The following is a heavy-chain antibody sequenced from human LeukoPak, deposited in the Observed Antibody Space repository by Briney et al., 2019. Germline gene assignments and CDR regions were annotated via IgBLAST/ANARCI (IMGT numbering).Heavy chain of an antibody. CDR3: TRVTGYRIEDYFDY. CDR2: IYYSGST. CDR1: GGSISSYY. D-gene: IGHD6-13*01. Sequence: PSETLSLTCTVSGGSISSYYWSWIRQPPGKGLEWIGYIYYSGSTNYNPSLKSRVTISVETSKNEFSLKLRSVTAADTAVYYCTRVTGYRIEDYFDYWGQGTLVTVSS. V-gene: IGHV4-59*01. J-gene: IGHJ4*02.